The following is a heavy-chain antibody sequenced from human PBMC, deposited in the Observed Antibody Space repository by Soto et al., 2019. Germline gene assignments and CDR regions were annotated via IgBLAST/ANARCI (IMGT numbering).Heavy chain of an antibody. CDR1: GGTFSSYA. CDR3: ARAAGYCSGGSCYTYYYGMDV. J-gene: IGHJ6*02. Sequence: QVQLVQSGAEVKKPGSSVKVSCKASGGTFSSYAISWVRQAPGQGLEWMGGIIPNYGTANYAQKFQGRVTITADESTSTAYMELSSLRSEDTAVYYCARAAGYCSGGSCYTYYYGMDVWGQGTTVTVSS. V-gene: IGHV1-69*01. CDR2: IIPNYGTA. D-gene: IGHD2-15*01.